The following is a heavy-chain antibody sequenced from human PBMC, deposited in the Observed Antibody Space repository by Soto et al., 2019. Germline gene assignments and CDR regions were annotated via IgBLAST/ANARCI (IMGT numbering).Heavy chain of an antibody. V-gene: IGHV3-30-3*01. D-gene: IGHD2-2*01. J-gene: IGHJ6*01. CDR3: ARTLGYCSSTSCYGDYYYYGMDV. Sequence: QVQLVESGGGVVQPGRSLRLSCAASGFTFSSYAMHWVRQAPGKGLEWVAVISYDGSNKYYADSVKGRFTISRDNSKNTLYLQMNSLRAEDTAVYYCARTLGYCSSTSCYGDYYYYGMDVW. CDR2: ISYDGSNK. CDR1: GFTFSSYA.